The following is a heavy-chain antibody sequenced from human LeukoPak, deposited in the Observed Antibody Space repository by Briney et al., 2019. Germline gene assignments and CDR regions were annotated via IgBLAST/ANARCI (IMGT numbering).Heavy chain of an antibody. CDR1: GFTFTNYW. D-gene: IGHD5-18*01. CDR3: ARSPGYNYGDYFDY. J-gene: IGHJ4*02. Sequence: GGSLRLSCAASGFTFTNYWMHWVRQVPGKGLVWVSHINTDGSSTTYADSVKGRFTVSRDNAKNTLYLQMNILRAEDTAMYYCARSPGYNYGDYFDYWGQGTLFTVSS. V-gene: IGHV3-74*01. CDR2: INTDGSST.